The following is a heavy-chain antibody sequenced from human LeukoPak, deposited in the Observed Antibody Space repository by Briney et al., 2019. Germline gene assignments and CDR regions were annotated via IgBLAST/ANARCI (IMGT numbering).Heavy chain of an antibody. Sequence: ASVKASCKGSGYTFTDYYLHAVRQAPGKRRDWVGYINPRDWGTGSPPNFRGRVTMTTEAPSSTVYMEVSRLTSDGTAIYYFAREGNGLLSKDLDYWGQGNLVTVSS. V-gene: IGHV1-2*02. CDR2: INPRDWGT. J-gene: IGHJ4*02. D-gene: IGHD4-23*01. CDR1: GYTFTDYY. CDR3: AREGNGLLSKDLDY.